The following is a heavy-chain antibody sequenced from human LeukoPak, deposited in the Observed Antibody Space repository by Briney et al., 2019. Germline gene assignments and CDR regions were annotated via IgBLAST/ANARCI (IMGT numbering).Heavy chain of an antibody. CDR2: ISGSGGST. CDR1: GFTFSSYA. J-gene: IGHJ4*02. V-gene: IGHV3-23*01. CDR3: AKDQSGYYDSSGYYPMDISFDY. Sequence: GGSLRLSCAASGFTFSSYAMSWVRQAPGKGLEWVSAISGSGGSTYYADSVKGRFTISRDNSKNTLYLQMNSLRAEDTAVYYCAKDQSGYYDSSGYYPMDISFDYWGQGTLVTVSS. D-gene: IGHD3-22*01.